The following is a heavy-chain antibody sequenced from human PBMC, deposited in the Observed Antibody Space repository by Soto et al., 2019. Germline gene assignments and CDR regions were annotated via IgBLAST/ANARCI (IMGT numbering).Heavy chain of an antibody. J-gene: IGHJ2*01. V-gene: IGHV4-34*01. CDR3: ARESHDILTGPPWVWYFDL. Sequence: QVQLQQWGAGPLRPLETLSLTCGVSGGSFSGYYWAWIRQSPGKGLEWIGEINDRGSINYNPSLKSGVSISVDTSKNHYSLNLTSATAADTAVYYCARESHDILTGPPWVWYFDLWGRGTLVTVSS. D-gene: IGHD3-9*01. CDR1: GGSFSGYY. CDR2: INDRGSI.